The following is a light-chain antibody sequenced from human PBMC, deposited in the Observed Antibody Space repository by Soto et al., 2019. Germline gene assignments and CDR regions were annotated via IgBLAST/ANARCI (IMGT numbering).Light chain of an antibody. CDR2: DAS. Sequence: DIQMTQSPSTLSASLGDRVTITCRASQTVNAWLAWYQHKPGKAPKPLIYDASILESGVPARFSGSGSGTEFILTMRSLQPDDVGTYYCQQYNPQSGTFGQGTKVEIK. J-gene: IGKJ1*01. V-gene: IGKV1-5*01. CDR3: QQYNPQSGT. CDR1: QTVNAW.